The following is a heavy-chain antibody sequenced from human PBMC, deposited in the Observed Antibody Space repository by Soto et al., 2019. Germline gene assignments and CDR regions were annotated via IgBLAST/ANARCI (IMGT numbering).Heavy chain of an antibody. CDR2: ISSSSSYT. Sequence: LXLSCATSGFTFSYYYMSWSLQAPGKGLEWVSYISSSSSYTNYADSVKGRFTISRDNAKNSLYLQMNSLRAEDTAVYYCARVSSEIFGVVNTGMDVWGQGTTVTV. CDR3: ARVSSEIFGVVNTGMDV. CDR1: GFTFSYYY. V-gene: IGHV3-11*06. J-gene: IGHJ6*02. D-gene: IGHD3-3*01.